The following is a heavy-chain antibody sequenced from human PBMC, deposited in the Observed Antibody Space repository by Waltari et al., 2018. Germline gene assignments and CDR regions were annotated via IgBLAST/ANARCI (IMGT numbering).Heavy chain of an antibody. CDR3: ARRGSGSLNWFDP. D-gene: IGHD3-10*01. V-gene: IGHV4-38-2*01. CDR2: IYHSGST. CDR1: GYSISSGYY. J-gene: IGHJ5*02. Sequence: QVQLQESGPGLVKPSETLSLTCAVSGYSISSGYYWGWIRQPPGKGLEWIGSIYHSGSTYYIPSLRSRVTISVDTAKNRFSLKLSSVAAAETAVYYCARRGSGSLNWFDPWGQGTLVTVSS.